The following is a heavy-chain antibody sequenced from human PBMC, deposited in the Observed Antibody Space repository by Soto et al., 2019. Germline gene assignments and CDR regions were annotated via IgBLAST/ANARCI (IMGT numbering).Heavy chain of an antibody. J-gene: IGHJ5*02. CDR1: GGSINRYY. CDR3: ARERGSGWTFDP. Sequence: PSETLSLTCTVSGGSINRYYWNWIRQPPGKGLEWIGYIYYSGSTNYNPSLKSRVTISVDTSKNQFSLNLSSVTAADTAVYYCARERGSGWTFDPWGQGTPVTVSS. D-gene: IGHD6-19*01. CDR2: IYYSGST. V-gene: IGHV4-59*01.